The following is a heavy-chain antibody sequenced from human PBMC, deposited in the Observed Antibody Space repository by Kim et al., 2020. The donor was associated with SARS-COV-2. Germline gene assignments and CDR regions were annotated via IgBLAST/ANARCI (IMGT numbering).Heavy chain of an antibody. CDR3: ARDAFYYGSGSPDY. V-gene: IGHV1-3*01. Sequence: KFQGRVTITRDTSASTAYMELSSLRSEDTAVYYCARDAFYYGSGSPDYWGQGTLVTVSS. D-gene: IGHD3-10*01. J-gene: IGHJ4*02.